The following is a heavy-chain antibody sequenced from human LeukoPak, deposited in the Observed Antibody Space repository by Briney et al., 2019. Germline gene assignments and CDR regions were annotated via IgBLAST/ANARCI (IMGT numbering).Heavy chain of an antibody. V-gene: IGHV1-69*05. CDR3: ARWRPGNPHGLDI. CDR2: IIPIFGTA. CDR1: GGTFSSYA. J-gene: IGHJ3*02. D-gene: IGHD1-1*01. Sequence: ASVKVSCKASGGTFSSYAISWVRQAPGQGLEWMGGIIPIFGTANYAQKFQGRVTITTDESTSTAYMELSSLRSDDTAVYYCARWRPGNPHGLDIWGQGTMVTVSS.